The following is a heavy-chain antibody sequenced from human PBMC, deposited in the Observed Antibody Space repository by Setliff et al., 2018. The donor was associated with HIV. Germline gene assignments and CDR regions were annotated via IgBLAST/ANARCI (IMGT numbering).Heavy chain of an antibody. CDR1: GFTFSTYN. CDR3: ARDPFLAQGFWSGYYSDY. D-gene: IGHD3-3*01. Sequence: HPGGSLRLSCAASGFTFSTYNMHWVRQAPGKGLEWVAVIWYDGSNKYYADSVKGRFTISRDNSKNTLYLQMNSLRAEDTAVYYCARDPFLAQGFWSGYYSDYWGQGTLVTVSS. V-gene: IGHV3-33*08. J-gene: IGHJ4*02. CDR2: IWYDGSNK.